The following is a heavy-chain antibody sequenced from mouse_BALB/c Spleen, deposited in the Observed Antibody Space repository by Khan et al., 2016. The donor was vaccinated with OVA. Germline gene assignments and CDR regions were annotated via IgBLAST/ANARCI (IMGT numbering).Heavy chain of an antibody. V-gene: IGHV9-3-1*01. CDR2: INTYTGEP. J-gene: IGHJ1*01. Sequence: QLLETGPELKKPGETVKISCKASGYTFTNYGMNWVKQAPGKGLKWMGWINTYTGEPTYADDFKGRFAFSLETSASTAYLQINNLKNEDTATYFCASGGYWYVDVWGAGTTVTVSS. CDR1: GYTFTNYG. D-gene: IGHD1-1*02. CDR3: ASGGYWYVDV.